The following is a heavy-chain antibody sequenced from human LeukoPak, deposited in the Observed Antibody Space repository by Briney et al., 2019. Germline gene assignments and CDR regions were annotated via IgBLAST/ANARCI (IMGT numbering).Heavy chain of an antibody. CDR1: GFTFSSYS. V-gene: IGHV3-48*01. CDR2: ISSSNNTI. J-gene: IGHJ4*02. Sequence: GGSLRLSCAASGFTFSSYSMNWVRQAPGKGLEWISYISSSNNTIYYADSVKGRFTISRDNAKNSLFLQMNSLRAEDTAVYYCTRRLAYWGQGTLVTVSS. CDR3: TRRLAY.